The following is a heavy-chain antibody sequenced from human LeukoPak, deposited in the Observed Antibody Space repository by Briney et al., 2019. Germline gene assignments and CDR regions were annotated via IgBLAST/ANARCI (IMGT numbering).Heavy chain of an antibody. CDR3: TRNYPSWIQLWFFDY. D-gene: IGHD5-18*01. CDR1: GFTFSNAW. J-gene: IGHJ4*02. CDR2: IKSKTDGGTT. Sequence: GGSLRLSCAASGFTFSNAWMSWVRQAPGKGLEWVGRIKSKTDGGTTDYAAPVKGRFTILRDDSKNTLYLQMNSLKTEDTAVYYCTRNYPSWIQLWFFDYWGQGTLVTVSS. V-gene: IGHV3-15*01.